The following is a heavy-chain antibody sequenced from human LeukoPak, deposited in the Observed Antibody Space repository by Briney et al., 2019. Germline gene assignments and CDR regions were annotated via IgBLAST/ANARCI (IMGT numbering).Heavy chain of an antibody. V-gene: IGHV3-30*04. Sequence: PGGSLRLSCAASGFTFSSYAMHWVRQAPGKGLEWVAVISYDGSNKYYADSVKGRFTISRDNSKNTLYLQMNSLRAEDTAVYYCARDLGSSGRSFFDYWGQGTLVTVSS. CDR3: ARDLGSSGRSFFDY. CDR2: ISYDGSNK. D-gene: IGHD6-19*01. J-gene: IGHJ4*02. CDR1: GFTFSSYA.